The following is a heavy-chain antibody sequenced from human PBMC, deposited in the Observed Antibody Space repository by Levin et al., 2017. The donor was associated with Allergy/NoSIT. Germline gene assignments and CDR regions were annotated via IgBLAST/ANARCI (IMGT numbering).Heavy chain of an antibody. Sequence: SETLSLTCTVSGGSISGGSYYWSWIRQPAGKGLEWIGRIYASGSTNYNPSLKRRITMSVDPSKNQFSLKLSSVTAADKAVYYCAGEPYDDYVVGFDYWGQGTLVTVSS. J-gene: IGHJ4*02. CDR1: GGSISGGSYY. D-gene: IGHD4-17*01. CDR2: IYASGST. CDR3: AGEPYDDYVVGFDY. V-gene: IGHV4-61*02.